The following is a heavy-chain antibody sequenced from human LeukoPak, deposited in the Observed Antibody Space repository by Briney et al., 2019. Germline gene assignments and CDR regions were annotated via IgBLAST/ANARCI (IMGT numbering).Heavy chain of an antibody. CDR3: ARGGTGYSSSGFEY. V-gene: IGHV4-61*09. CDR1: GGSISSGSYY. Sequence: SLSLTCTVSGGSISSGSYYWSWIRQPAGKGLEWIGHIYISGSTNYNPSLKSRVTLSVDTSRNQFSLKLTSVTAADTAGYYCARGGTGYSSSGFEYWGQGTLVTVSS. J-gene: IGHJ4*02. CDR2: IYISGST. D-gene: IGHD6-13*01.